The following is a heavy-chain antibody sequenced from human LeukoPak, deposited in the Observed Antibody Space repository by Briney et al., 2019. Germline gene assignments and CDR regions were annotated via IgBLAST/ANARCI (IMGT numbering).Heavy chain of an antibody. CDR1: GYTFTNYA. CDR3: AKEEDGDYGGVDY. D-gene: IGHD4-17*01. Sequence: ASVKVSCKASGYTFTNYAMSWVRQAPGQGLQWMGWINTNTGSPTYARGFTGRFVFSLDTSLRTAYLQISSLKAEDTAVYYCAKEEDGDYGGVDYWGQGTLVTVSS. J-gene: IGHJ4*02. CDR2: INTNTGSP. V-gene: IGHV7-4-1*02.